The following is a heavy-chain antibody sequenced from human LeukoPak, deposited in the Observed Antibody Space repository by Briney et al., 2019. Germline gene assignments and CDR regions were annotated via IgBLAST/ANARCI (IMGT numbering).Heavy chain of an antibody. J-gene: IGHJ4*02. CDR3: AKDFRCDW. Sequence: GGSLRLSCAASGFTFSSYAMSWVRQAPGKGLEWFSAIGIRSLTPTYAQSVKGRFTISRDDSKNTLYLQMNSLRAEDTAIYYCAKDFRCDWWGQGTLVTVSS. V-gene: IGHV3-23*01. CDR2: IGIRSLTP. D-gene: IGHD2-21*01. CDR1: GFTFSSYA.